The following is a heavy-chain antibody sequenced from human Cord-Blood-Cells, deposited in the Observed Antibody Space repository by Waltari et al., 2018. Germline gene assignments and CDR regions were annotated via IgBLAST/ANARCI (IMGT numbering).Heavy chain of an antibody. V-gene: IGHV3-23*01. J-gene: IGHJ3*02. Sequence: EVQLFESGGGLVQTGGSLRRSCAASVFPFSSHAMSWVRQAPGKGLEWVSAISGSGGSTYYADAVKGRFTISRDNSKNTLYLQMNSLRAEDTAVYYCAKALAAADDAFDIWGQGTMVTVSS. CDR1: VFPFSSHA. CDR3: AKALAAADDAFDI. D-gene: IGHD6-13*01. CDR2: ISGSGGST.